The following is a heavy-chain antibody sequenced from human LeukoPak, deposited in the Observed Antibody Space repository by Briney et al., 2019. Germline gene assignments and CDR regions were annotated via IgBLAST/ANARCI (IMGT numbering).Heavy chain of an antibody. CDR3: SLRYCSGTSCPGY. J-gene: IGHJ4*02. CDR2: IKSSADGGAT. V-gene: IGHV3-15*01. CDR1: GFTFSDAW. Sequence: GGSLRLSCAASGFTFSDAWLSWVRQAPEKGPEWVGRIKSSADGGATDYAAPVKGRFTVSRDDSKDTLYLQMNSLKTEDTAVYYCSLRYCSGTSCPGYWGQGTLVTVSS. D-gene: IGHD2-8*02.